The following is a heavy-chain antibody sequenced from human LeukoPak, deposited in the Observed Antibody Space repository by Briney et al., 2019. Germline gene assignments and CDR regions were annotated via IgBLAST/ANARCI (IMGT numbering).Heavy chain of an antibody. CDR2: IYYSGST. D-gene: IGHD6-13*01. CDR1: GGSFSGYY. Sequence: SETLSLTCAVYGGSFSGYYWSWIRQPPGKGLEWIGSIYYSGSTYYNPSLKSRVTISVDTSKNQFSLKLSSVTAADTAVYYCARVAQSSFVDYWGQGTPVTVSS. CDR3: ARVAQSSFVDY. J-gene: IGHJ4*02. V-gene: IGHV4-34*01.